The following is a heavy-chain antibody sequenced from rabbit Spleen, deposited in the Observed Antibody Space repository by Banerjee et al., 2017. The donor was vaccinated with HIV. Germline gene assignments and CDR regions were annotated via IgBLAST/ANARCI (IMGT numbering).Heavy chain of an antibody. Sequence: QEQLEESGGGLVKPEGSLTLTCKASGVSFNDKDVMCWVRQAPGKGLEWIGCIFSSSDITWYATWAKGRFTISKTSSTTVTLQMTSLTDADTATYFCARGGYGGHIYAMGLWGQGTLVTVS. D-gene: IGHD4-2*01. CDR2: IFSSSDIT. J-gene: IGHJ3*01. CDR3: ARGGYGGHIYAMGL. V-gene: IGHV1S45*01. CDR1: GVSFNDKDV.